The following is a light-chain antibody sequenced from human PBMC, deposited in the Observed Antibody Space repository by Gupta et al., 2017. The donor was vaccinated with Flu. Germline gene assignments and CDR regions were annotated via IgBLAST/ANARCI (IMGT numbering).Light chain of an antibody. Sequence: SYVLAQAPPVSVAPGQAARISCGGNNIRSKSVHWYQQKPGQAPVLVVYDDKHRPSGIPERFSGSNSGNTATLTISGVEPGDEADYYCHVWDSSSDQGVFGTGTKVTVL. CDR2: DDK. J-gene: IGLJ1*01. CDR3: HVWDSSSDQGV. V-gene: IGLV3-21*02. CDR1: NIRSKS.